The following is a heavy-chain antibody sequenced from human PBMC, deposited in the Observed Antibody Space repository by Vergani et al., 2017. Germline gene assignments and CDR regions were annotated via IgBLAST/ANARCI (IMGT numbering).Heavy chain of an antibody. J-gene: IGHJ4*02. V-gene: IGHV1-46*03. CDR2: INPDGGST. CDR3: ARYAADMGAFPAPFDD. D-gene: IGHD6-13*01. Sequence: QVQLVQSGAEVKRPGASVKISCNASGYSFTRYYLNWVRQAPGQGLEWMGIINPDGGSTNTAPKFQGRITMTRDTSTNTVYMDLSNLRSEDTAIYYCARYAADMGAFPAPFDDWGQGTLVTVSS. CDR1: GYSFTRYY.